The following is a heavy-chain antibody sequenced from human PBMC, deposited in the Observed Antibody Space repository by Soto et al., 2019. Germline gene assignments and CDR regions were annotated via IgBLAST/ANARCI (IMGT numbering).Heavy chain of an antibody. CDR1: GYTLTELS. D-gene: IGHD1-26*01. CDR2: FDPEDGET. CDR3: ATGGSYFPDYYYYGMDV. Sequence: ASVKVFCKVSGYTLTELSMHWVRQAPGKGLEWMGGFDPEDGETIYAQKFQGRVTMTEDTSTDTAYMELSSLRSEDTAVYYCATGGSYFPDYYYYGMDVWGQGTTVTVSS. J-gene: IGHJ6*02. V-gene: IGHV1-24*01.